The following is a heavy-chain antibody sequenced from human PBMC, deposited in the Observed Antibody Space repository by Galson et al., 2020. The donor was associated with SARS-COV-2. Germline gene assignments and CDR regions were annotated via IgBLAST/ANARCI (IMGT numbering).Heavy chain of an antibody. J-gene: IGHJ6*02. V-gene: IGHV4-34*01. Sequence: SETLSLTCVVYGGSFSGYYWSWIRQPPGKGLEWIGEINHSGSTNYNPSLKSRVTISVDTSKNQFSLKLSSVTAADTAVYYCASNTNYYYYYGMDVWGQGTTVTVSS. CDR1: GGSFSGYY. CDR3: ASNTNYYYYYGMDV. CDR2: INHSGST. D-gene: IGHD2-2*01.